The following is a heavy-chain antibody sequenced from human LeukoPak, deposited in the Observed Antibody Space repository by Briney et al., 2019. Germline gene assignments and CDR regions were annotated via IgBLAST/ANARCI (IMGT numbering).Heavy chain of an antibody. J-gene: IGHJ4*02. Sequence: ASVKVSCKASGYTFTSHGISWVRQAPGQGLEWMVWISTYNGDTKYAENLQGRVTMTTDTSTSTANMEVRSLRSDDTAVYYCAREGGWAYSDYGGIHYWGQGTLVTVSS. CDR2: ISTYNGDT. CDR1: GYTFTSHG. D-gene: IGHD4-23*01. CDR3: AREGGWAYSDYGGIHY. V-gene: IGHV1-18*01.